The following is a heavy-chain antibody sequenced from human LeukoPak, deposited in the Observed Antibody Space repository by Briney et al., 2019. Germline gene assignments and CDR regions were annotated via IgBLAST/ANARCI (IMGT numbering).Heavy chain of an antibody. CDR3: ASPIFYYDSSGYYFDY. CDR2: ISGSGGST. V-gene: IGHV3-23*01. Sequence: GGSLRLSCAASGFTFSSYAMSWVGQAPGKGLEWVSAISGSGGSTYYADSVKGRFTISRDNSKNTLYLQMNSLRAEDTAVYYCASPIFYYDSSGYYFDYWGQGTLVTVSS. CDR1: GFTFSSYA. D-gene: IGHD3-22*01. J-gene: IGHJ4*02.